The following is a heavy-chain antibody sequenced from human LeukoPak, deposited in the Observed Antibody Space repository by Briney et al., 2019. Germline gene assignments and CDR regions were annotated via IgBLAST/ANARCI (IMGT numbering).Heavy chain of an antibody. CDR3: ARKDPRGWLHDY. CDR1: GFTFSNYG. CDR2: IPFDGSNE. Sequence: GGSLRLSCAASGFTFSNYGMHWVRPAAGKGVEWGALIPFDGSNEHYADSVKGRFTISRDNSKNTLYLQMNSLRAEDTAVYYCARKDPRGWLHDYWGQGTLVTVSS. J-gene: IGHJ4*02. V-gene: IGHV3-30*02. D-gene: IGHD5-24*01.